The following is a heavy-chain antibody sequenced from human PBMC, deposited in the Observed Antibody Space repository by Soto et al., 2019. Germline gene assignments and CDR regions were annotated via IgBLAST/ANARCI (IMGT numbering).Heavy chain of an antibody. CDR1: GFTWSDYA. CDR3: AKGGRQWLVTSDFNY. Sequence: VHLVESGGGVVQPGRSLRLSCAASGFTWSDYAMHWVLQAPGKGLAWVVVVSHDGRNTHYADSVKGRFTISRDSSKNTVALEMTSLRAEDTAVYYCAKGGRQWLVTSDFNYWGQGALVTVSS. CDR2: VSHDGRNT. J-gene: IGHJ4*02. V-gene: IGHV3-30*18. D-gene: IGHD6-19*01.